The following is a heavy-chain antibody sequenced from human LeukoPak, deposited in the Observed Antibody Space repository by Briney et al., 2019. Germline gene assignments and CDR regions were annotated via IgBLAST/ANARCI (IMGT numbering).Heavy chain of an antibody. D-gene: IGHD5-18*01. CDR2: INPNSGGT. CDR1: GYTFTGYY. J-gene: IGHJ6*02. Sequence: ASVKVSCKASGYTFTGYYMHWVRQAPGQGLEGMGWINPNSGGTNYAQKFQGRVTMTRDTSISTAYMELSRLRSDDTAVYYCARDSPRGYSYGSHYYYGMDVWGQGTTVTVSS. V-gene: IGHV1-2*02. CDR3: ARDSPRGYSYGSHYYYGMDV.